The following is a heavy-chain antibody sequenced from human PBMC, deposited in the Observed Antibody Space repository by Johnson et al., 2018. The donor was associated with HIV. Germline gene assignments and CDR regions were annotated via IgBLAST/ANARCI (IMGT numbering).Heavy chain of an antibody. CDR2: IYSGGST. Sequence: VQLVESGGGLVQRGGSLRLSCAASGFTVSSNYMSWVRQAPGKGLEWVSVIYSGGSTYYADSVKGRFTISRDNAKNSLYLQMNSLRAEDTALYYCARGRIAARPHAFDIWGQGTMVTVSS. CDR1: GFTVSSNY. J-gene: IGHJ3*02. D-gene: IGHD6-6*01. CDR3: ARGRIAARPHAFDI. V-gene: IGHV3-53*01.